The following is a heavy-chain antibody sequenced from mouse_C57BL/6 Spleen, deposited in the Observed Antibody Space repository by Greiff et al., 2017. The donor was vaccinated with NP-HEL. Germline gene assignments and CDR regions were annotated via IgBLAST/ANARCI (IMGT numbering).Heavy chain of an antibody. D-gene: IGHD3-2*02. CDR3: ARRDSSGHFDY. CDR2: ISSGSGTI. Sequence: EVQGVESGGGLVKPGGSLKLSCAASGFTFSDYGMHWVRQAPEKGLEWVAYISSGSGTIYYADTVKGRFTISRDNAKNTPFLQMTSLRSEDTAMYYCARRDSSGHFDYWGQGTTLTVSS. V-gene: IGHV5-17*01. CDR1: GFTFSDYG. J-gene: IGHJ2*01.